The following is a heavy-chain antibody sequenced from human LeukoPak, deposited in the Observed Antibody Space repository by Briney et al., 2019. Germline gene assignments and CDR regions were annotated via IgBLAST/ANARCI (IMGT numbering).Heavy chain of an antibody. CDR3: ASIFY. D-gene: IGHD3-9*01. CDR2: IYSGGST. CDR1: GFTVTSNY. V-gene: IGHV3-53*01. J-gene: IGHJ4*02. Sequence: GGSLRLSCAASGFTVTSNYLTWVRQAPGKGLEWVSVIYSGGSTYYADSVKGRFTISRDNSKNTLFLQMDSLGAEDTAVYYCASIFYWGQGTLVTVSS.